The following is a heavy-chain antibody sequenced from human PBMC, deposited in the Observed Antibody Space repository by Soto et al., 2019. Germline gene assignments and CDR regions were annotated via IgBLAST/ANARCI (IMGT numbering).Heavy chain of an antibody. CDR3: AGDSSGWYGYYYYGMDV. J-gene: IGHJ6*02. CDR2: INPKNGDT. CDR1: GYTFIDHY. V-gene: IGHV1-2*02. Sequence: AAVKVSCKASGYTFIDHYVHWMRQAPGQGLEWMGWINPKNGDTKYAQKFQGRVTMTRDTSISTAYMELSRLRSDDTAVYYCAGDSSGWYGYYYYGMDVWGQGTTVTVSS. D-gene: IGHD6-19*01.